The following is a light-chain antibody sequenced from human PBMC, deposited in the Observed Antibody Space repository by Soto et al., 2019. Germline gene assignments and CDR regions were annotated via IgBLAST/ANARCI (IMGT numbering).Light chain of an antibody. CDR2: AAS. V-gene: IGKV1-39*01. Sequence: DIRMTQSPSSLSASVGDRVTITCRASQSIDNYLNWYQKKPGKAPNLLIYAASSLQSGVPSRFSGRGSGTDFILTISSLPPEDFATYYCQSSYGTPAFGGGTKV. CDR1: QSIDNY. J-gene: IGKJ4*01. CDR3: QSSYGTPA.